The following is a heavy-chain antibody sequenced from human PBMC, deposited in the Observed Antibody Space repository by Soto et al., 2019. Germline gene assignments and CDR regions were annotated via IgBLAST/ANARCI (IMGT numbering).Heavy chain of an antibody. CDR2: IMPIFAAP. CDR3: ATGARYCSGGSCYPDD. CDR1: GGTISTNV. J-gene: IGHJ4*02. D-gene: IGHD2-15*01. V-gene: IGHV1-69*01. Sequence: QVQLMQSGAEVKKPGSSVKVSCKASGGTISTNVISWVRQAPGQGLEWMGEIMPIFAAPNNAQKFQGRLTITADPSTTTVYMELSSLTSEDTAVYFCATGARYCSGGSCYPDDWGQGTLVIVSS.